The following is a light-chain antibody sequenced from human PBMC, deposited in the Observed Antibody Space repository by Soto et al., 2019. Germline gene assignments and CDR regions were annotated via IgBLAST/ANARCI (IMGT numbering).Light chain of an antibody. V-gene: IGKV3-20*01. CDR1: QSVSND. J-gene: IGKJ3*01. Sequence: EIVMTQSPATLSVSPGERATLSCRASQSVSNDLAWYQQKLGQAPRLLIYGASGRATGIPDRFSASGSGTDFTLTISRLEPEDFAVYYCQHFGSSPFTFGPGTKVDIK. CDR2: GAS. CDR3: QHFGSSPFT.